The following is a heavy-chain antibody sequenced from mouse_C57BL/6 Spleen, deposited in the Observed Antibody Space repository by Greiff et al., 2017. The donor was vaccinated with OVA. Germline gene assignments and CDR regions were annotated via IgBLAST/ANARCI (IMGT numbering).Heavy chain of an antibody. CDR2: IYPGDGDT. V-gene: IGHV1-80*01. D-gene: IGHD1-1*01. CDR1: GYAFSSYW. CDR3: ARDEIYYGSSPVVDY. Sequence: QVQLQQSGAELVKPGASVKISCKASGYAFSSYWMNWVKQRPGKGLEWIGQIYPGDGDTNYNGKFKGKATLTADKSSSTAYMQLSSLTSEDSAVYFCARDEIYYGSSPVVDYWGQGTTLTVSS. J-gene: IGHJ2*01.